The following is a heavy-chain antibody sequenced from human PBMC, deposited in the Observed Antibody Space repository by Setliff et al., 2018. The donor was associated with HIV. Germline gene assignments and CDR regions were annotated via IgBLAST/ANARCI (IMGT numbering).Heavy chain of an antibody. CDR3: AREGGYYGSGSSHYFDY. D-gene: IGHD3-10*01. CDR2: IIPILGIA. J-gene: IGHJ4*02. CDR1: GGTFSSYA. V-gene: IGHV1-69*10. Sequence: SVKVSCKAPGGTFSSYAISWVRQAPGQGLEWMGGIIPILGIANYAQKFQGRVTITADESTSTAYMELSSLRSEDTAVYYCAREGGYYGSGSSHYFDYWGQGTLVTVSS.